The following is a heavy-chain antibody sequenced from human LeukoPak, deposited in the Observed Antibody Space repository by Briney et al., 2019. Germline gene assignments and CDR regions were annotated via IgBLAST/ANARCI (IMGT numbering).Heavy chain of an antibody. D-gene: IGHD2-2*01. CDR2: ISSSSSYI. Sequence: GGSLRLSCAASGFTFSSNYMSWVRQAPGKGLEWVSSISSSSSYIYYADSVKGRFTISRDNAKNSLYLQMNSLRAEDTAVYYCARVDPANYCSSTSCYAEGHAFDIWGQGTMVTVSS. J-gene: IGHJ3*02. CDR1: GFTFSSNY. V-gene: IGHV3-21*01. CDR3: ARVDPANYCSSTSCYAEGHAFDI.